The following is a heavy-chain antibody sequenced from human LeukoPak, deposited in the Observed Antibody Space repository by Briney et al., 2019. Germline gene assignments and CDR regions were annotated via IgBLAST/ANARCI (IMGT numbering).Heavy chain of an antibody. D-gene: IGHD5-18*01. CDR1: GGSFSGYY. CDR3: ASGYSYGLY. CDR2: INHSGST. J-gene: IGHJ4*02. V-gene: IGHV4-34*01. Sequence: PSETLSLTCAVYGGSFSGYYWRWIRQPLGKGLEWIGEINHSGSTNYNPSLKSRVTISVDTSKNQFSLKLSSVTAADTAVYYCASGYSYGLYWGQGTLVTVSS.